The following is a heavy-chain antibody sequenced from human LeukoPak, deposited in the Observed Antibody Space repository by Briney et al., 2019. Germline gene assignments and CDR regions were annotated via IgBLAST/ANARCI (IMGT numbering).Heavy chain of an antibody. CDR3: AKDEGHGDYAGWLDY. CDR2: ISYDGNNK. Sequence: GGSLRLSCAASGFTFSSYALHWVRQAPGKGLEWVAIISYDGNNKYYADSLKGRFTISRDNSKNTLHLQMNSLRAEDTAVYYCAKDEGHGDYAGWLDYWGQGTLVTVSS. V-gene: IGHV3-30*18. CDR1: GFTFSSYA. D-gene: IGHD4-17*01. J-gene: IGHJ4*02.